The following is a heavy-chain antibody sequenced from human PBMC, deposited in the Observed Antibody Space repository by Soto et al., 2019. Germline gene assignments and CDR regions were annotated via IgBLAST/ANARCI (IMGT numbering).Heavy chain of an antibody. CDR1: GGSISSSSYY. V-gene: IGHV4-39*01. Sequence: SETLSLTCTVSGGSISSSSYYWGWIRQPPGKGLEWIGSIYYSGSTYYNPSLKSRVTISVDTSKNQFSLKLSSVTAADTAVYYCARQYCSSTSCYGLIWYYYYYMAFWGKGTTVTVSS. J-gene: IGHJ6*03. CDR2: IYYSGST. CDR3: ARQYCSSTSCYGLIWYYYYYMAF. D-gene: IGHD2-2*01.